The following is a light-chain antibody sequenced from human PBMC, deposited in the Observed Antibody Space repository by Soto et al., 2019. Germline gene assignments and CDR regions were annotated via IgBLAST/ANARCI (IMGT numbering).Light chain of an antibody. CDR1: SSNIGAGYD. CDR2: GNS. J-gene: IGLJ3*02. V-gene: IGLV1-40*01. Sequence: QSVLTQPPSVSGAPGQRVTISCTGSSSNIGAGYDVHWYQQLPGTAPKLLIYGNSNRSSGVPDRFSGSKSGTSASLAITGLQTDDQADYHCQSYDSSLSGWVFGGGTKVTVL. CDR3: QSYDSSLSGWV.